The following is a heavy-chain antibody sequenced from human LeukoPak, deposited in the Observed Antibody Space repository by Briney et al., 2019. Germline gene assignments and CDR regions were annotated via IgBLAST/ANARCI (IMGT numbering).Heavy chain of an antibody. CDR2: ISGSGGST. J-gene: IGHJ4*02. CDR1: GFTFSSYA. V-gene: IGHV3-23*01. Sequence: GGSLRLSCAASGFTFSSYAMSWVRQAPGKGLEWVSAISGSGGSTYYADSVKGRFTISRDNSKNTLYLQMNSLSAEDTAVYYCAKTMVRGVIIPLFDYWGQGTLVTVSS. CDR3: AKTMVRGVIIPLFDY. D-gene: IGHD3-10*01.